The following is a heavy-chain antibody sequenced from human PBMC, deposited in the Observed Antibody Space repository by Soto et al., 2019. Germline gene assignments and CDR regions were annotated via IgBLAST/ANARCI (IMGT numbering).Heavy chain of an antibody. J-gene: IGHJ5*02. CDR2: TYYSGST. CDR3: ARVWITGAGIPWFDP. CDR1: GGSISSYY. V-gene: IGHV4-59*01. Sequence: SETLSLTCTVSGGSISSYYLSWIRKPPGKGLEWIGYTYYSGSTNYNPSLKSRVSISVDTSKNQFSLKLTSVTAADTAVYYCARVWITGAGIPWFDPWGQGTLVTVYS. D-gene: IGHD6-13*01.